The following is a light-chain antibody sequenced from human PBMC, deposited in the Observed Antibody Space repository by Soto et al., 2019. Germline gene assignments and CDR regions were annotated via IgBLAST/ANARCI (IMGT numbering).Light chain of an antibody. CDR3: QQYNSYSWT. CDR1: QSLNDW. CDR2: RAS. V-gene: IGKV1-5*03. J-gene: IGKJ1*01. Sequence: DIQMTQSPSTLSASIGDRVTITCRASQSLNDWLAWYQQKPGKAPKLLIYRASSLETGVPSRFSGSGSETEFTLTISSLQPDDFATYYCQQYNSYSWTFGQGTKAEIK.